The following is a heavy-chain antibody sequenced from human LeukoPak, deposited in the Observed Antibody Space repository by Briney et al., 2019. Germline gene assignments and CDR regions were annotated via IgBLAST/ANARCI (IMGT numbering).Heavy chain of an antibody. Sequence: ASVKVSCKASGYTFTSYGISWVRQAPGQGLEWMGWISAYNGNTNYAQKFQDRVTMTRDTSMNTAYMEISRLTYDDTAVYYCGRGIQSFNPWGQGTQVTVSS. J-gene: IGHJ5*02. CDR2: ISAYNGNT. V-gene: IGHV1-18*01. CDR1: GYTFTSYG. CDR3: GRGIQSFNP.